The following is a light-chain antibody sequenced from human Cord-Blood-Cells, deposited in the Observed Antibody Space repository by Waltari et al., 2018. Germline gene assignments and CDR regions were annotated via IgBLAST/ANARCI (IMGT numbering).Light chain of an antibody. CDR3: QQSYSTQYT. Sequence: DIQMTQSPSSLSASVGDRVTITCRASQSISSYLNWYQQKPGKAPKLLIYAASSLQSGVPSRFSGSGSGTDFTRTISSLQPEDFATYYCQQSYSTQYTFGQGTKLEIK. CDR1: QSISSY. CDR2: AAS. V-gene: IGKV1-39*01. J-gene: IGKJ2*01.